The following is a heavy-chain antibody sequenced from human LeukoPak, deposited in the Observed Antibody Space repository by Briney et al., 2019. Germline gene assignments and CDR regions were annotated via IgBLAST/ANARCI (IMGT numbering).Heavy chain of an antibody. V-gene: IGHV3-21*01. CDR3: AKDLRAIAVAGDPTDY. CDR1: GFTLSNYS. J-gene: IGHJ4*02. D-gene: IGHD6-19*01. CDR2: ISSSSSYI. Sequence: GGSLRLSCAASGFTLSNYSMNWVRQAPGKGLEWVAFISSSSSYIFYADSVKGRFTISRDNSKNTLYLQMNSLRAEDTAVYYCAKDLRAIAVAGDPTDYWGQGTLVTVSS.